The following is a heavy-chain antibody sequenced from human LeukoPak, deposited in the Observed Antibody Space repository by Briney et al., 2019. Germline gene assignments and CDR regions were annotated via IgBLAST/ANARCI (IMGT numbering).Heavy chain of an antibody. V-gene: IGHV6-1*01. D-gene: IGHD3-10*01. CDR2: TYYRSKWYN. J-gene: IGHJ6*02. CDR3: AKASGSVYYYYGMDV. Sequence: SQTLSLTCDIYGDRVSSNSAAWTWIRQSPLRGLEWLGRTYYRSKWYNDYAVSVKGRISIDPDTSENQFSLHLNSMTPEDTGVYYCAKASGSVYYYYGMDVWGQGTTVTVSS. CDR1: GDRVSSNSAA.